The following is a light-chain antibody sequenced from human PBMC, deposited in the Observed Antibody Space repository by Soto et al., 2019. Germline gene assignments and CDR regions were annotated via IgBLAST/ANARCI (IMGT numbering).Light chain of an antibody. V-gene: IGKV1-12*01. Sequence: DIQMTQSPSSVSASVGDRVTITCRASQDINSWLTWYQQKPGKAPKVLIYIASRLQPGVPSRFSGRGSGTDFTLTISNLQPEDSATYYCQQSYNSHPTFGQGTKVDIK. CDR2: IAS. J-gene: IGKJ1*01. CDR1: QDINSW. CDR3: QQSYNSHPT.